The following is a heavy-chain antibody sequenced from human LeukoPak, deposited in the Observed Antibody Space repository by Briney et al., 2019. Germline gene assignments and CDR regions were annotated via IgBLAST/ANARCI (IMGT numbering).Heavy chain of an antibody. Sequence: GGSLRLSCAASGFTFSIYWMHWVRQAPGKGLVWVSRINGDGSSTTYADSVKGRFTISRDNSKNTLYLQMNSLRAEDTAVYHCAKAPPAATNYYYGMDVWGQGTTVTVSS. CDR1: GFTFSIYW. J-gene: IGHJ6*02. CDR3: AKAPPAATNYYYGMDV. D-gene: IGHD2-15*01. V-gene: IGHV3-74*01. CDR2: INGDGSST.